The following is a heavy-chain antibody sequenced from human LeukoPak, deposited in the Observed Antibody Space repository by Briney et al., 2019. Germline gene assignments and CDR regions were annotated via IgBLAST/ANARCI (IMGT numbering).Heavy chain of an antibody. Sequence: ASVKVSCKASGYTFTGYYMHWVRQAPGQGLEWMGWINPNSGGTTYAQKFQGRVTMTRDISTSTVHMELSRLRSEDTALYYCAKAAYSSLRGAFDMWGEETILTVSS. D-gene: IGHD6-13*01. CDR3: AKAAYSSLRGAFDM. CDR2: INPNSGGT. J-gene: IGHJ3*02. CDR1: GYTFTGYY. V-gene: IGHV1-2*02.